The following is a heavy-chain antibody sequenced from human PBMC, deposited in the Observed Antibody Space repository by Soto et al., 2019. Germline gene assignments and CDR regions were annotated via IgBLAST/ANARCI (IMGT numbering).Heavy chain of an antibody. V-gene: IGHV4-59*08. Sequence: PSETLSLTCSVSGASISRDHWNWIRQPPGKGLEWIGDYSGSTNYNPSLKSRLTISVDTSKNQFSLTLKSVTAADTAVYFCATYLTGAGGRGHSGQATLVTVSS. J-gene: IGHJ4*02. CDR3: ATYLTGAGGRGH. CDR1: GASISRDH. D-gene: IGHD3-16*01. CDR2: YSGST.